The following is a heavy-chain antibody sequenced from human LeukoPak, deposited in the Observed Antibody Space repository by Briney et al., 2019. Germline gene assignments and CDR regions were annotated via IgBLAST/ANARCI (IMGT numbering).Heavy chain of an antibody. CDR2: ISYDGSNK. V-gene: IGHV3-30-3*01. CDR1: GFTFSSYA. CDR3: ARAEQWLVTYYFDY. J-gene: IGHJ4*02. D-gene: IGHD6-19*01. Sequence: GGSLRLSCAASGFTFSSYAMYWVRQAPGKGLEWVAVISYDGSNKYYADSVKGRFTISRDNSKNTLYLQMNSLRAEDTAVYYCARAEQWLVTYYFDYWGQGTLVTVSS.